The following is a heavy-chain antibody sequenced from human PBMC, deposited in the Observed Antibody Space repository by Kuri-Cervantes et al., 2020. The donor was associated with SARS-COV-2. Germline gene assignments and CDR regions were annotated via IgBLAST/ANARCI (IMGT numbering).Heavy chain of an antibody. Sequence: GGSLRLSCAASGFTFTTCDMHWVRQGPGKGLEWVEMVSSDGTNQSYADSVKGRFTISRDNSKNTLHLQIISLRTEDTGVFYCARARVGVFDFWGQGALVTVSS. J-gene: IGHJ4*02. V-gene: IGHV3-30*04. CDR3: ARARVGVFDF. CDR1: GFTFTTCD. CDR2: VSSDGTNQ. D-gene: IGHD2-21*01.